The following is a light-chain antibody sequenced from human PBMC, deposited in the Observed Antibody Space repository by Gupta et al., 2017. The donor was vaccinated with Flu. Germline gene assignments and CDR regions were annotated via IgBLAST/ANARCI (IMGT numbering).Light chain of an antibody. J-gene: IGLJ3*02. CDR1: HIGGKS. V-gene: IGLV3-21*02. CDR3: HFYDKTDDNHGWL. Sequence: YVLTQPPSVSVAPGQTASLVCGGNHIGGKSVHWYWQKPGQAPVLVVYDENKRPSGTPDRFSGAYSVYTAKPNSSRTEDGDEADDDGHFYDKTDDNHGWLFGGGTKLTVL. CDR2: DEN.